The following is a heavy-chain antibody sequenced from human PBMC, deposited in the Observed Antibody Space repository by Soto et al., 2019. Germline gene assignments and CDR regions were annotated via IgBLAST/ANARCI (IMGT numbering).Heavy chain of an antibody. D-gene: IGHD7-27*01. CDR3: ARVSWGYYYYYMDV. CDR1: GGSISSGGYY. J-gene: IGHJ6*03. V-gene: IGHV4-31*03. Sequence: QVQLQESGPGLVKPSQTLSLTCTVSGGSISSGGYYWSWIRQHPGKGLEWIGYIYYSGSTYYNPSLKSRVTISVDTSKNQLSLKLSSVTAADTAVYYCARVSWGYYYYYMDVWGKGTTVTVSS. CDR2: IYYSGST.